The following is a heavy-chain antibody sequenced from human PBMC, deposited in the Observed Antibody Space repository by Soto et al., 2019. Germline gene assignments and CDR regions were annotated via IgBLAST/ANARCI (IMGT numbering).Heavy chain of an antibody. CDR2: ISSSSSYI. J-gene: IGHJ4*02. CDR3: ARLTAITAAGPFDY. CDR1: GFTFSSYS. Sequence: PGGSLRLSCAASGFTFSSYSMNWVRQAPGKGLEWVSSISSSSSYIYYADSVKGRFTISRDNAKNSLYLQMNSLRAEDTAVYYCARLTAITAAGPFDYWGQGTLVNVSS. D-gene: IGHD6-13*01. V-gene: IGHV3-21*01.